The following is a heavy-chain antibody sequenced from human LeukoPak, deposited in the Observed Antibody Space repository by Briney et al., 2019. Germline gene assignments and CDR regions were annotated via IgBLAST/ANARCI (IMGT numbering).Heavy chain of an antibody. J-gene: IGHJ5*02. Sequence: SETLSLTCTVSGGSISSYYWSWIRQPAGKGLEWIGRIYTSGSTNYNPSLKSRVTMSVDTSNNHFSLSLSSVTAADTAMYYCARFYRGLGWFDPWGQGTLVTVSS. CDR1: GGSISSYY. D-gene: IGHD3-10*01. CDR3: ARFYRGLGWFDP. V-gene: IGHV4-4*07. CDR2: IYTSGST.